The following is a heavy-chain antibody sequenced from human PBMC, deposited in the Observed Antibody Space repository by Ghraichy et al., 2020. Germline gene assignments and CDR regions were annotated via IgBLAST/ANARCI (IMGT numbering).Heavy chain of an antibody. Sequence: SETLSLTCTVSGGSISSSSYYWGWIRQPPGKGLEWITSIDYTGSTYYNPSLKSRVTISVDTSKNQFSLKLSSVTAADTAVYYCASLYGARDYWGQGTLVTVSS. CDR3: ASLYGARDY. CDR2: IDYTGST. J-gene: IGHJ4*02. V-gene: IGHV4-39*01. CDR1: GGSISSSSYY. D-gene: IGHD2-2*02.